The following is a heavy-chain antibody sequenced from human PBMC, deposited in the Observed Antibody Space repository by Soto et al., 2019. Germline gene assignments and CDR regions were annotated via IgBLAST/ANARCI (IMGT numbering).Heavy chain of an antibody. CDR3: ATAVVTAIRYYYYGMDV. Sequence: ASVKVSCKVSGYTLTELSMHWVRQAPGKGFEWMVGFDPEDGETIYAQKFQGRVTMTEDTSTDTAYMELSSLRSEDTAVFYCATAVVTAIRYYYYGMDVWGQGTTVTVSS. V-gene: IGHV1-24*01. D-gene: IGHD2-21*02. J-gene: IGHJ6*02. CDR1: GYTLTELS. CDR2: FDPEDGET.